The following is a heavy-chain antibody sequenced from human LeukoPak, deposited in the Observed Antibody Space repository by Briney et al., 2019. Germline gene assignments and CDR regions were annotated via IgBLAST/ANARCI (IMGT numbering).Heavy chain of an antibody. CDR3: ARALDGGPTS. J-gene: IGHJ4*02. CDR2: IYSGGST. V-gene: IGHV3-66*01. CDR1: GFTFSDYY. D-gene: IGHD2-15*01. Sequence: PGGSLRLSCAASGFTFSDYYMSWLRQAPGKGLEWVSVIYSGGSTYYADSVKGRFTISRDNSKNTLYLQMNSLRAEDTAVYYCARALDGGPTSWGQGTLVTVSS.